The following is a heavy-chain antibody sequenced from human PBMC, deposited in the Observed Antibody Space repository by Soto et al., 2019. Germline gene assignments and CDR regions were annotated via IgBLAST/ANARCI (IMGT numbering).Heavy chain of an antibody. CDR2: VYYRGST. D-gene: IGHD6-19*01. V-gene: IGHV4-59*08. J-gene: IGHJ4*02. CDR1: GVSISNSNTY. Sequence: QVQLQESGPGLVKPSETMSLTCTVAGVSISNSNTYWNWVRQPPGQGLEWIGFVYYRGSTKYNPSFGRPVTLSGNPSRNQPSLGVTPVPATDPGVFFWAGGGGSYSSGWYYDSWGQGTLVTVSS. CDR3: AGGGGSYSSGWYYDS.